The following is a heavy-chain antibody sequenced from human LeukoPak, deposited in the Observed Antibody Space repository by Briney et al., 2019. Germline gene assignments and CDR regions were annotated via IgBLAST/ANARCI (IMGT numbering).Heavy chain of an antibody. J-gene: IGHJ6*03. Sequence: SETLSLTCTVSGGSISSYYWSWIRQPAGKGLEWIGRIYTSGSTNYNPSLKSRVTMSVDTSKNQFSLKLSSVTAADTAVYYCARDQFGSSWSGGYYYYMDVWGKGTTVTISS. CDR3: ARDQFGSSWSGGYYYYMDV. V-gene: IGHV4-4*07. D-gene: IGHD6-13*01. CDR1: GGSISSYY. CDR2: IYTSGST.